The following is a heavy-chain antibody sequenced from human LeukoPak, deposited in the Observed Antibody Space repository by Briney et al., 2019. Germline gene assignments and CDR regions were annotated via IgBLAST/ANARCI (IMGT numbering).Heavy chain of an antibody. CDR2: ISYDGSNK. J-gene: IGHJ4*02. CDR3: ARGKTTAMVSNY. Sequence: GGSLRLSCAASGFTFSSYGMHWVRQAPGKGLEWVAVISYDGSNKYYADSVKGRFTVSRDNSKNTLYLQMNSLRAEDTAVYYCARGKTTAMVSNYWGQGTLVTVSS. CDR1: GFTFSSYG. V-gene: IGHV3-30*19. D-gene: IGHD5-18*01.